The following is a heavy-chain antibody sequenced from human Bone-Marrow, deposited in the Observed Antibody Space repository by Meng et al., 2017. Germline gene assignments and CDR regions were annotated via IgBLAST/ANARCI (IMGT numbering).Heavy chain of an antibody. CDR3: ARYHSVVVAATN. CDR2: MNPNSGNT. Sequence: ASVKVSCKASGYTFTSYDINWVRQATGQGLEWMGWMNPNSGNTGYAQKFQGRVTMTRNTSISTAYMELSSLRSEDTAVYYCARYHSVVVAATNWGQGTLVTVSS. V-gene: IGHV1-8*01. CDR1: GYTFTSYD. J-gene: IGHJ4*02. D-gene: IGHD2-15*01.